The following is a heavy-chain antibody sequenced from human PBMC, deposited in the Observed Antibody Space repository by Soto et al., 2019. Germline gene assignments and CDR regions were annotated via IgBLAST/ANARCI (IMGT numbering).Heavy chain of an antibody. CDR2: ISAYNGKT. CDR1: GYTFTSYG. Sequence: QVQLVQSGAEVKKPGASVKVSCKASGYTFTSYGISWVRQAPGQGLDWMGWISAYNGKTNHAQKLQGRDTRTTDTSTSTAYMELRSLRSDDTAVYYCAIRKYGSGSYYNHYWGQGTLVTLSS. D-gene: IGHD3-10*01. V-gene: IGHV1-18*01. J-gene: IGHJ4*02. CDR3: AIRKYGSGSYYNHY.